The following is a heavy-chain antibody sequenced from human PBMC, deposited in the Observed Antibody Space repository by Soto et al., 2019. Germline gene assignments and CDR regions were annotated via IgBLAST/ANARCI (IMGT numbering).Heavy chain of an antibody. CDR3: ARGYYYDSSGYYFSPVFDP. J-gene: IGHJ5*02. CDR1: GGSISSGGYY. CDR2: IYYSGST. D-gene: IGHD3-22*01. V-gene: IGHV4-31*03. Sequence: SETLSLTCTVSGGSISSGGYYWSWIRQHPGKGLEWIGYIYYSGSTYYNPSLKSRVTISVDTSKNQFSLKLSSVTAADTAVYYCARGYYYDSSGYYFSPVFDPWGQGTLVTVSS.